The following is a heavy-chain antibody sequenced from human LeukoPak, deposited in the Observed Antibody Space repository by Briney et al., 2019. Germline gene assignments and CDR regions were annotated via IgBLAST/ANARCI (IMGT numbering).Heavy chain of an antibody. CDR2: INHRGST. D-gene: IGHD3-22*01. V-gene: IGHV4-34*01. CDR1: GGSFSGYY. CDR3: ARGQWLFPN. Sequence: SETLSLTCAVYGGSFSGYYWSWIRQPPGKGLEWIGEINHRGSTNYNPSLKSRVTISVDTSKNQFSLKLSSVTAADTAVYYCARGQWLFPNWGQGTLVTVSS. J-gene: IGHJ4*02.